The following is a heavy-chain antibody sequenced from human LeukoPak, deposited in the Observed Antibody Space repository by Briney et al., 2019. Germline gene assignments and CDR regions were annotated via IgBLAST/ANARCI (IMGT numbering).Heavy chain of an antibody. CDR2: ISGSGGST. J-gene: IGHJ3*02. CDR3: ARDPRFGRGSSSDAFDI. D-gene: IGHD6-13*01. CDR1: GFTFSSYA. Sequence: PGGSLRLSCAASGFTFSSYAMSWVREAPGKGLEWVSAISGSGGSTYYADSVKGRFTISRDNSKNTLYLQMNSLRAEDTAVYYCARDPRFGRGSSSDAFDIWGQGTKVTVSS. V-gene: IGHV3-23*01.